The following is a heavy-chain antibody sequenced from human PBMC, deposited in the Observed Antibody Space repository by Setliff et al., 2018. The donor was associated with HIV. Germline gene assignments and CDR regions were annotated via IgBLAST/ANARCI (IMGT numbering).Heavy chain of an antibody. CDR2: IYFTGGS. D-gene: IGHD4-17*01. CDR1: GGSISTYY. Sequence: NPSETLSLTCTVSGGSISTYYWSWIRQPPGKGLEWIGSIYFTGGSDNNPSLKSRVTLSVDTSKHQFSLKLSSVTAADTAVYYCARVQMAYAAFDVWGQGTMVTVSS. CDR3: ARVQMAYAAFDV. V-gene: IGHV4-59*01. J-gene: IGHJ3*01.